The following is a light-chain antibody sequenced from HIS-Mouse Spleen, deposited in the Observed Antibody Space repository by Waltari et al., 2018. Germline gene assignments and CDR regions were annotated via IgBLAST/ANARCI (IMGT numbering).Light chain of an antibody. Sequence: SYELTQPPPVSVSPGQTPRITSSGDAFPKKYPYWAQQKSGQAPVLVTYVDSKRPSGIPERFSGSSSGTMATLTISGAQVEDEADYYCYSTDSSGNHRVFGGGTKLTVL. CDR1: AFPKKY. CDR3: YSTDSSGNHRV. J-gene: IGLJ2*01. CDR2: VDS. V-gene: IGLV3-10*01.